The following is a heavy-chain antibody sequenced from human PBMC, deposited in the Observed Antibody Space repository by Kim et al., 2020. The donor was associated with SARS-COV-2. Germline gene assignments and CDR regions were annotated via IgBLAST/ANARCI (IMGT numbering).Heavy chain of an antibody. CDR1: GFTFDDYA. J-gene: IGHJ6*02. CDR2: ISGDGGST. Sequence: GGSLRLSCAASGFTFDDYAMHWVRQAPGKGLEWVSLISGDGGSTYYADSVMGRFTISRDNSKNSLYLQMNSLRTEDTALYYCAKDLTKIQLLGMDVWGQGTTVTVSS. V-gene: IGHV3-43*02. D-gene: IGHD5-18*01. CDR3: AKDLTKIQLLGMDV.